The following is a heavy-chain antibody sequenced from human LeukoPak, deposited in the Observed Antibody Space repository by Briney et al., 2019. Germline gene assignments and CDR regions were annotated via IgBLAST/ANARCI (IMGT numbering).Heavy chain of an antibody. J-gene: IGHJ4*02. CDR2: IYTSGST. D-gene: IGHD5-18*01. CDR3: ATLGYSYGTDY. V-gene: IGHV4-61*02. CDR1: GDSISSGNYY. Sequence: PSETLSLTRTVSGDSISSGNYYWTWIRQPAGKGLEWIGRIYTSGSTNYNPSLKSRVTISVDTSKNQFSLKLSSVTAADTAAYYCATLGYSYGTDYWGQGTLVTVSS.